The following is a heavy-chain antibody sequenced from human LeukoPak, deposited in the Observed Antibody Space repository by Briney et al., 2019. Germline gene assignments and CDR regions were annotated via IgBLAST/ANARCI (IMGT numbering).Heavy chain of an antibody. J-gene: IGHJ5*02. CDR2: INHRGST. Sequence: SETLSLTCAVYGGSFSGYYWSWIRQPPGKGLEWIGEINHRGSTNYNPSPKSRVTTSVKTPTNQYSLKLSSVTAADTGVYYCARHHYDFWSGYIWFDPWGQGTLVTGS. CDR3: ARHHYDFWSGYIWFDP. V-gene: IGHV4-34*01. D-gene: IGHD3-3*01. CDR1: GGSFSGYY.